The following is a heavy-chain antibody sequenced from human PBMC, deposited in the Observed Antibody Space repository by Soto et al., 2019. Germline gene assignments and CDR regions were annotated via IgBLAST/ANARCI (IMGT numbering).Heavy chain of an antibody. V-gene: IGHV1-8*01. D-gene: IGHD6-19*01. CDR3: AKWVTPIAVAADYYYGMDV. CDR2: INPTSEYT. Sequence: GASVKVSCKASGYTFTSYDINWVRQAPGQGLEWVGWINPTSEYTAHAQKFQGRVTLTREISTATAYMELSSLTSEDTAVYYCAKWVTPIAVAADYYYGMDVWGQGTTVTVSS. CDR1: GYTFTSYD. J-gene: IGHJ6*02.